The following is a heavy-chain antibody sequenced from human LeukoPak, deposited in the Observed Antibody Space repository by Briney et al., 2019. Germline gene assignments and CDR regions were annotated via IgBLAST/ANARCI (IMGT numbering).Heavy chain of an antibody. CDR3: AKATCGSCYFIDY. D-gene: IGHD2-15*01. CDR1: GFTFSSYA. Sequence: PGGSLRLSCSASGFTFSSYAMHWVRQAPGKGLEYVSAISSNGGSTYYADSVKGRFTTSRDNSKNTLYLGMNSLRAEDTAVYYCAKATCGSCYFIDYWGQGTLVTVSS. V-gene: IGHV3-64*04. J-gene: IGHJ4*02. CDR2: ISSNGGST.